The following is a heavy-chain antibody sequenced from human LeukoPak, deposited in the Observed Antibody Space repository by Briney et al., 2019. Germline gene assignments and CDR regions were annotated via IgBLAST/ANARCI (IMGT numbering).Heavy chain of an antibody. Sequence: PSETLFLTCTVSGASISSSTYYWGWIRQPPGKGLEWIGSNTYYNPSLKSRVTISVDTSKNQFSLKLSSVIAADTAMYYCARDLSTYYYGSGSANWFDPWGQGTLVTVSS. V-gene: IGHV4-39*07. D-gene: IGHD3-10*01. J-gene: IGHJ5*02. CDR1: GASISSSTYY. CDR3: ARDLSTYYYGSGSANWFDP. CDR2: NT.